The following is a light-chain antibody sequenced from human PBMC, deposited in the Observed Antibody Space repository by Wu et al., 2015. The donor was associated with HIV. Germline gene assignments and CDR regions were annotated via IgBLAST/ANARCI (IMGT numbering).Light chain of an antibody. J-gene: IGKJ5*01. Sequence: AIQLTQSPSSLSASIGDRVNITCRARQDIFTYLAWYQQTPGKAPRVLIYDASTLQSGVSSRFSGSGSGADFTLTISGLQREDFAVYFCQQLNSFPLTFGQGSRLEI. CDR1: QDIFTY. CDR2: DAS. V-gene: IGKV1-13*02. CDR3: QQLNSFPLT.